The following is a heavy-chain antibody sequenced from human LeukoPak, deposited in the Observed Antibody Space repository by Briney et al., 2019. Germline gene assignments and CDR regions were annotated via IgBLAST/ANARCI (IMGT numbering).Heavy chain of an antibody. V-gene: IGHV4-59*01. CDR1: DGSISGYY. D-gene: IGHD6-19*01. CDR3: ARDSGYSSGWYSYYYMDV. J-gene: IGHJ6*03. CDR2: IYYSGSS. Sequence: SSETLSLTCTVSDGSISGYYWSWIRQPPGKGLEWIEYIYYSGSSNYNPSLKSRVAISVDTSKNQFSLKLSSVTAADTAVYYCARDSGYSSGWYSYYYMDVWGKGTTVTVSS.